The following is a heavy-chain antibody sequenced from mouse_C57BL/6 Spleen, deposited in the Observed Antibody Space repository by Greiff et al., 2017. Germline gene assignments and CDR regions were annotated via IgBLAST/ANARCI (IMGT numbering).Heavy chain of an antibody. V-gene: IGHV5-17*01. D-gene: IGHD4-1*01. CDR3: ARRLTGPYYAMDD. CDR1: GFTFSDYG. CDR2: ISSGSSTI. Sequence: EVKLMESGGGLVKPGGSLKLSCAASGFTFSDYGMHWVRQAPEKGLEWVAYISSGSSTIYYADTVKGRFTISRDNATNTLFLQMTSLRSEDTAMYYCARRLTGPYYAMDDWGQGTSVTVSS. J-gene: IGHJ4*01.